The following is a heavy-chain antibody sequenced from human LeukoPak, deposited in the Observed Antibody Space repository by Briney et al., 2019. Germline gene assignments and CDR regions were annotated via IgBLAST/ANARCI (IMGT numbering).Heavy chain of an antibody. CDR3: AKALYDSSGYYPFDY. CDR1: GFTFSSYA. D-gene: IGHD3-22*01. V-gene: IGHV3-23*01. J-gene: IGHJ4*02. Sequence: GGSLRLSCAASGFTFSSYAMSWVRQAPGKGLEWVSGISGSGGSTYYADSVKGRFTISRDNSKNTLYLQMNSLRAEDTAAYYCAKALYDSSGYYPFDYWGQGTPVTVSS. CDR2: ISGSGGST.